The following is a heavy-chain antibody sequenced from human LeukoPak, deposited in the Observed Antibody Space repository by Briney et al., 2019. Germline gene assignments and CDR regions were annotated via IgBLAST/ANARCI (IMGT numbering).Heavy chain of an antibody. Sequence: SETLSLTCTVSGYSISSGYYWGWIRQPPGKGLEWIGSIYHSGSTYYNPPLKSRVTISVDTSKNQFSLKLSSVTAADTAVYYCARAFSGAFDIWGQGTMVTVSS. V-gene: IGHV4-38-2*02. CDR2: IYHSGST. CDR1: GYSISSGYY. CDR3: ARAFSGAFDI. J-gene: IGHJ3*02.